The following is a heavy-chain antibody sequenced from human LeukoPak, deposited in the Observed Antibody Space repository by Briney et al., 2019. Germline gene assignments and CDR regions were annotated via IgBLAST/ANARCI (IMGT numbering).Heavy chain of an antibody. J-gene: IGHJ4*02. CDR2: ISGSGGST. Sequence: GGSLRLSCAASGFTFSSYAMSWVRQAPGKGLEWVSVISGSGGSTSYADSVKGRFSISRDNSKKTLYLQLNSLRAEDTAVYYCAKQYSSSGDGYCDYWGQGTLVTVSS. V-gene: IGHV3-23*01. CDR3: AKQYSSSGDGYCDY. CDR1: GFTFSSYA. D-gene: IGHD6-13*01.